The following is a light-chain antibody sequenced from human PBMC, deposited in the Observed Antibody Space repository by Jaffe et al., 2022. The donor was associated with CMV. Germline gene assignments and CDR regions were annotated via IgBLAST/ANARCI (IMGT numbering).Light chain of an antibody. J-gene: IGKJ4*01. CDR3: QQYENWPLT. CDR2: GAF. V-gene: IGKV3-15*01. CDR1: QSVSSN. Sequence: EIVMTQSPATLSVSPGERATLSCRASQSVSSNLAWYQQKPGQAPRLLIYGAFTRATGIPARISGSGSGTEFTLTISSLQSEDFAVYYCQQYENWPLTFGGGTKVEIK.